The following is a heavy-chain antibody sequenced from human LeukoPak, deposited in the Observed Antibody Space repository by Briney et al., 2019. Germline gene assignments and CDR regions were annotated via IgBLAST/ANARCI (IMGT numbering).Heavy chain of an antibody. V-gene: IGHV4-34*01. D-gene: IGHD6-19*01. J-gene: IGHJ4*02. CDR2: ISHSGST. CDR3: ARGGWYAGG. CDR1: GGSFSGYY. Sequence: SETLSLTCAVYGGSFSGYYWSWIRQPPGKGLEWIGEISHSGSTNYNPSLKSRVTISVDTSKNQFSLKLSSVTAADTAVYYCARGGWYAGGWGQGTLVTVSS.